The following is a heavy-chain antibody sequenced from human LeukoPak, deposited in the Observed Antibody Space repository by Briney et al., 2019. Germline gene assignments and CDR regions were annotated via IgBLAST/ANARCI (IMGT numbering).Heavy chain of an antibody. J-gene: IGHJ4*02. CDR2: IYHSGST. CDR1: GGSISSYY. CDR3: ARRDSSGWYYFDY. V-gene: IGHV4-59*12. D-gene: IGHD6-19*01. Sequence: SETLSLTCSVSGGSISSYYWSWIRQPPGKGLEWIGYIYHSGSTNYNPSLKSRVTISVDTSKNQFSLNLSSVTAADTAVYHCARRDSSGWYYFDYWGPGTLVTVSS.